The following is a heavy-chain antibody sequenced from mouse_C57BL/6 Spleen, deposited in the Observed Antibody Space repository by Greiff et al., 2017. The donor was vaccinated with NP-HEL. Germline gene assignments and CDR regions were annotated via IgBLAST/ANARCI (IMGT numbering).Heavy chain of an antibody. Sequence: EVHLVESGEGLVKPGGSLKLSCAASGFTFSSYAMSWVRQTPEKRLEWVAYISSGGDYIYYADTVKGRFTISRDNARNTLYLQMSSLKSEETAMYYCTRDRAYISNGGFAYWGQGTLVTVSA. CDR1: GFTFSSYA. CDR3: TRDRAYISNGGFAY. V-gene: IGHV5-9-1*02. D-gene: IGHD2-5*01. J-gene: IGHJ3*01. CDR2: ISSGGDYI.